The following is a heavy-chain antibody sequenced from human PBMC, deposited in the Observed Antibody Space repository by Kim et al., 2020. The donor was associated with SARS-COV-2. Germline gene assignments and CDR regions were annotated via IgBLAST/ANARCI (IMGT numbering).Heavy chain of an antibody. CDR3: AKDLGDGYNSGGVDY. Sequence: ADSAKRGFTVARDNSKNPLYLRMNSLGAEDTAVYYCAKDLGDGYNSGGVDYWGQGTLVTVSS. D-gene: IGHD5-12*01. J-gene: IGHJ4*02. V-gene: IGHV3-30*02.